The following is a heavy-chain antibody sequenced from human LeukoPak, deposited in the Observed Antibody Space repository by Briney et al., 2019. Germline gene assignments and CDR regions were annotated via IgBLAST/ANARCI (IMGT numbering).Heavy chain of an antibody. D-gene: IGHD2-21*01. V-gene: IGHV4-59*01. CDR3: ARALRVGFSGDSLIGAFDI. J-gene: IGHJ3*02. Sequence: SETLSLTCAVSGGSTNSYDWSWIRQPPGKGLEWIGYVYYSGSTNYNPSLKSRVSISVDTSKKQFSLELTSATAADTAVYYCARALRVGFSGDSLIGAFDIWGQGTMLTVSS. CDR2: VYYSGST. CDR1: GGSTNSYD.